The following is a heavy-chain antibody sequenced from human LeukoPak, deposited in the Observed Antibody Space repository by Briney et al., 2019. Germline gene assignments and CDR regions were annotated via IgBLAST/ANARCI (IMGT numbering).Heavy chain of an antibody. V-gene: IGHV4-61*02. J-gene: IGHJ4*02. Sequence: SETLSLTCTVSAYSISSGYYWSWIRQPAGKGLEWIGRIYTSGSTNYNPSLKSRVTISVDTSKNQFSLKLSSVTAADTAVYYCARDGGFPFDYWGQGTLVTVSS. CDR1: AYSISSGYY. CDR2: IYTSGST. D-gene: IGHD2-15*01. CDR3: ARDGGFPFDY.